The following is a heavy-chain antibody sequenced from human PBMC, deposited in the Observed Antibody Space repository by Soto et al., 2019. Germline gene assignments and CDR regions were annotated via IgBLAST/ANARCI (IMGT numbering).Heavy chain of an antibody. CDR2: IGASGDIT. CDR1: GITFNNFV. D-gene: IGHD6-19*01. Sequence: GGSLRLSCASSGITFNNFVVTWVRQAPGTGLDWVSAIGASGDITYYADSVKGRFTISRDNSKNTVYLQMNSLRVEDTAVYYCARTAGVLGSGWCNALHIWGQGTKVTVSS. V-gene: IGHV3-23*01. CDR3: ARTAGVLGSGWCNALHI. J-gene: IGHJ3*02.